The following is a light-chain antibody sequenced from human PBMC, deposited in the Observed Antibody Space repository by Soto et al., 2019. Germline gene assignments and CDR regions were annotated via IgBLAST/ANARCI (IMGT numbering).Light chain of an antibody. CDR3: QQRSNGPPIT. J-gene: IGKJ5*01. CDR2: DAS. V-gene: IGKV3-11*01. Sequence: DIVLPPSPATLSLSPGERATLXCSSSQSVSSYLAWYQQKPGQAPRLLIYDASNRATGIPARFSGSGSGTDFTLTISSLEPEDFAVYYCQQRSNGPPITVGQGTRLEI. CDR1: QSVSSY.